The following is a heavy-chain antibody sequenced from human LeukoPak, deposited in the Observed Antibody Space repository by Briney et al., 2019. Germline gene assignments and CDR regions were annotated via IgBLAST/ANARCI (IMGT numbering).Heavy chain of an antibody. CDR3: AKGNNWLDY. J-gene: IGHJ4*02. CDR2: IYDSGST. CDR1: DGSTSTYV. D-gene: IGHD1-1*01. Sequence: SETLSLTCSVPDGSTSTYVWSWIRQPPGKGLEWIGYIYDSGSTNYNPSLKSRVTMSVDTSKNQFSLKLRSVTAADTAVYYCAKGNNWLDYWGQGTLVTVSS. V-gene: IGHV4-59*01.